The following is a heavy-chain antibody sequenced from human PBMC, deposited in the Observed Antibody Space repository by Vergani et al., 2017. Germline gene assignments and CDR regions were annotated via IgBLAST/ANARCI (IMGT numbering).Heavy chain of an antibody. Sequence: QITLKESGPTLVKPTQTLTLTCTFSGFSLSTSGVGVGWIRQPPGKALEWLALIYWDDDKRYSPSLKSRLTITKDTSKNQVVLTMTNMDPVDTATYYCAHSYNYDRSGYLGSAFDIWGQGTMVTVSS. V-gene: IGHV2-5*02. CDR3: AHSYNYDRSGYLGSAFDI. J-gene: IGHJ3*02. CDR2: IYWDDDK. CDR1: GFSLSTSGVG. D-gene: IGHD3-22*01.